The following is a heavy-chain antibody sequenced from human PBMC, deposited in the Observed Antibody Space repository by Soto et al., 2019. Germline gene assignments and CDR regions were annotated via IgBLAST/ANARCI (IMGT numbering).Heavy chain of an antibody. CDR2: ISAYNGNT. CDR1: GYTFTSYG. D-gene: IGHD3-10*01. CDR3: ASVGPWYYYASGTHSGGMDV. V-gene: IGHV1-18*01. J-gene: IGHJ6*02. Sequence: QVQLVQSGAEVKKPGASVKVSCKASGYTFTSYGISWVRQAPGQGLEWMGWISAYNGNTNYAQKLQGRVTMTTDTYTSTAYMELRSLRYDDTAVYYCASVGPWYYYASGTHSGGMDVWGQGTTVTVSS.